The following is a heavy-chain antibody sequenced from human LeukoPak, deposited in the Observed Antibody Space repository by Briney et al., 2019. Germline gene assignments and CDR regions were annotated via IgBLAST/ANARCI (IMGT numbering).Heavy chain of an antibody. D-gene: IGHD1-26*01. Sequence: GGSLRLSCTISGFTFNSYWMTWVRQTPGRGLEWVAHIKHDGSEEKYVDSVKGRFTISRDSAENSLFLQMSSLRVEDTALYYCARASVGAAIGALDTWGPGTLVTVSS. J-gene: IGHJ5*02. CDR1: GFTFNSYW. V-gene: IGHV3-7*04. CDR3: ARASVGAAIGALDT. CDR2: IKHDGSEE.